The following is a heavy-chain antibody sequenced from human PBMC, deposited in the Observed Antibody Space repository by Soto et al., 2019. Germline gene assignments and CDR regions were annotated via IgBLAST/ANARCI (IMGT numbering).Heavy chain of an antibody. Sequence: GGSLRLSCAASGFTFNSYTINWVRQAPGKRLEWLSSISSSGYIFSTDSVRGRFTISRDNAKNSVYLQINSLRTEDTAVYFCARDYSGGSCYPGMDVWGQGTTVTVSS. J-gene: IGHJ6*02. CDR1: GFTFNSYT. CDR3: ARDYSGGSCYPGMDV. CDR2: ISSSGYI. D-gene: IGHD2-15*01. V-gene: IGHV3-21*01.